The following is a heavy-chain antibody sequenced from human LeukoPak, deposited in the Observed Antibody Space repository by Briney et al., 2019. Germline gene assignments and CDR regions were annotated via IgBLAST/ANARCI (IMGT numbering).Heavy chain of an antibody. V-gene: IGHV1-18*01. CDR3: ARGRVRGVMILTALVDY. CDR1: GYTFTSYG. CDR2: ISAYNGNT. Sequence: ASVKVSCKASGYTFTSYGISWVRQAPGQGLEWMGWISAYNGNTNYAQKLQGRVTMTTDTSTSTAYMELRSLRSDDTAVYYCARGRVRGVMILTALVDYWGQGTLVTVSS. D-gene: IGHD3-10*01. J-gene: IGHJ4*02.